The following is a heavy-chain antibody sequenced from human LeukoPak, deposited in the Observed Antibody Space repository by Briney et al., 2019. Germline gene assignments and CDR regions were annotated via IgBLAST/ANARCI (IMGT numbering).Heavy chain of an antibody. CDR3: ATTPEGPYDSSGYYYDDY. CDR1: GYSFTSYW. CDR2: IDPGDSYT. V-gene: IGHV5-10-1*01. D-gene: IGHD3-22*01. Sequence: GESLMISCEGSGYSFTSYWISWVRQLPGKGLEWMGRIDPGDSYTNYSPSFQGHVTISADKSISTAYLQWSSLKASDTAMYYCATTPEGPYDSSGYYYDDYWGQGTLVTVSS. J-gene: IGHJ4*02.